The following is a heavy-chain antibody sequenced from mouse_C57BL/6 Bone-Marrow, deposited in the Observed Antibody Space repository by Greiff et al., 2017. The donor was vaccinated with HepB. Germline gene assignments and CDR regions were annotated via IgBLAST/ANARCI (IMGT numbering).Heavy chain of an antibody. CDR1: GYTFTDHT. J-gene: IGHJ1*03. Sequence: QVQLQQSDAELVKPGASVKISCKVSGYTFTDHTIHWMKQRPEQGLEWIGYIYPRDGSSRYNEKLKGKATLTEDKSSSTAYMQLNSLTSEDSAVFFCARRTTVGYFDVWGTGTTVTVSS. V-gene: IGHV1-78*01. D-gene: IGHD1-1*01. CDR3: ARRTTVGYFDV. CDR2: IYPRDGSS.